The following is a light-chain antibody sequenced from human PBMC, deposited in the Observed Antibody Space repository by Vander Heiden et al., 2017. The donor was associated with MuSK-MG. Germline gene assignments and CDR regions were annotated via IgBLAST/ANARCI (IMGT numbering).Light chain of an antibody. J-gene: IGKJ2*01. CDR1: QSISSY. V-gene: IGKV1-39*01. Sequence: DIQMTQSPSSLSASVGDRVTITCRASQSISSYLNWYQQKPGKAPKLLIYAASSWQSGVPSRFSGSGYGKDFTLTISSRQQEDFASYYCQQSDSNLMYTFGQGTKLEIK. CDR2: AAS. CDR3: QQSDSNLMYT.